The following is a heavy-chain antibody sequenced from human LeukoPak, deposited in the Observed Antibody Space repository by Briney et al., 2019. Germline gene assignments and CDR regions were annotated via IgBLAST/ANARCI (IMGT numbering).Heavy chain of an antibody. V-gene: IGHV3-48*03. D-gene: IGHD4-17*01. CDR3: ARDQLRTGAFDI. Sequence: SLRLSCAASGFTFSSYEMNWVRQTPGKGLEWVSYISSSGSTIYFADSMQGRFTISRDNAKDSLYLQLSSLRAEDTAVYYCARDQLRTGAFDIWGQGTMVTVSS. CDR1: GFTFSSYE. J-gene: IGHJ3*02. CDR2: ISSSGSTI.